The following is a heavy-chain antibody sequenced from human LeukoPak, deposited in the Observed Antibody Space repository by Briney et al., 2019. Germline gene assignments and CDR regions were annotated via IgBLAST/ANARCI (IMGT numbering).Heavy chain of an antibody. Sequence: GGSLRLPCAASGFTFSSYWMHWVRQAPGKGLVWVSRSNSDGSSTSYADSVKGRFTISRDNAKNTLYLQMNSLRAEDTAVYYCARDDAGYSYDPRGWFDPWGQGTLVTVSS. CDR2: SNSDGSST. CDR1: GFTFSSYW. V-gene: IGHV3-74*01. J-gene: IGHJ5*02. CDR3: ARDDAGYSYDPRGWFDP. D-gene: IGHD5-18*01.